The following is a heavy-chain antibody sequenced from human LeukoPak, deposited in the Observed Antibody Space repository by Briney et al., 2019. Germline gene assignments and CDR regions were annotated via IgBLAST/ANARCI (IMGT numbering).Heavy chain of an antibody. CDR3: ATIYGDYSDFDS. D-gene: IGHD4-17*01. CDR2: ITHDGRI. Sequence: SETLSLTCAVHGASFRGSYWSWIRQPPGKGLEWIGEITHDGRINHNPSLKSRVTISVDRSMNQFSLKLSSVTVADTAVYYCATIYGDYSDFDSWGQGTLVTVSS. V-gene: IGHV4-34*01. J-gene: IGHJ4*02. CDR1: GASFRGSY.